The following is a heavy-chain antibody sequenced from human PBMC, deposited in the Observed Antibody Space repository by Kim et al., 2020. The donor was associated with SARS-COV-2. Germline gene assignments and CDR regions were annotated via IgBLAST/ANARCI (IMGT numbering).Heavy chain of an antibody. CDR2: INHSGST. CDR1: GGSFSGYY. CDR3: ARGVYTLRLRYFDWPPIWFDY. J-gene: IGHJ4*01. D-gene: IGHD3-9*01. Sequence: SETLSLTCAVYGGSFSGYYWSWIRQPPGKGLEWIGEINHSGSTNYNPSLKSRVTISVDTSKNQFSLKLSSVTAADTAVYYCARGVYTLRLRYFDWPPIWFDYWGHRTLVTVSS. V-gene: IGHV4-34*01.